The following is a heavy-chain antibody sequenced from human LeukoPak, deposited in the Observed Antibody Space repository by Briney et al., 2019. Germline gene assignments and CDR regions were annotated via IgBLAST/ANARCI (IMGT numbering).Heavy chain of an antibody. CDR2: IYTSGST. D-gene: IGHD6-13*01. J-gene: IGHJ4*02. CDR3: ARGSSNWYSLIDY. CDR1: GDSISSYY. V-gene: IGHV4-4*07. Sequence: SETLSLTCTVSGDSISSYYWNWIRQPAGKGLEWIGRIYTSGSTNYNPSLKSRVTMSIDTSKNQFSLRLTSITAADTAVYYCARGSSNWYSLIDYWGQGTLVTVSS.